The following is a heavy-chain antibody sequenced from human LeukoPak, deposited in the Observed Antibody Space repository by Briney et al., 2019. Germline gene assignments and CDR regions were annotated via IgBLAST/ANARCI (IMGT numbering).Heavy chain of an antibody. CDR2: TSSDQSIK. Sequence: GRSLRLSCTASGFSFVNFEIHWVRQAPGKGVEWVAVTSSDQSIKIYTDSVRGRFTISRDNSKNTLYLEMNSLRIDDTAVYFCARGLRPRAPDYFDSWGQGTLVTVSS. D-gene: IGHD1-14*01. CDR1: GFSFVNFE. J-gene: IGHJ4*02. CDR3: ARGLRPRAPDYFDS. V-gene: IGHV3-30*04.